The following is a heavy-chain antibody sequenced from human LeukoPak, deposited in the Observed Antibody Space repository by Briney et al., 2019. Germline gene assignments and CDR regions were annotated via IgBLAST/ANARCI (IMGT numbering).Heavy chain of an antibody. V-gene: IGHV4-34*01. CDR2: INHSGST. D-gene: IGHD6-13*01. CDR3: ARGQRRAAAGTRAYCFDY. CDR1: GGSFSGYY. Sequence: SETLSLTCAVYGGSFSGYYRSWIRQPPGKGLEWIGEINHSGSTNYNPSLKSRVTISVDTSKNQFSLKLSSVTAADTAVYYCARGQRRAAAGTRAYCFDYWGQGTLVTVSS. J-gene: IGHJ4*02.